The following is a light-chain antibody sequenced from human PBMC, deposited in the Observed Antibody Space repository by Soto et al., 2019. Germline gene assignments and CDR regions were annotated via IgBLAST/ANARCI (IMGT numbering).Light chain of an antibody. CDR2: DVS. V-gene: IGLV2-11*01. J-gene: IGLJ1*01. CDR1: SSDVGGYNY. Sequence: QSALTQPRSVSGSPGQSVTISCTGTSSDVGGYNYVSWYQQHPGKAPKLMIYDVSKRPSGVPDRFSGYKSGNTASLTISGIQAEDEADYYCCSYAGSYRVFGTGTKLTVL. CDR3: CSYAGSYRV.